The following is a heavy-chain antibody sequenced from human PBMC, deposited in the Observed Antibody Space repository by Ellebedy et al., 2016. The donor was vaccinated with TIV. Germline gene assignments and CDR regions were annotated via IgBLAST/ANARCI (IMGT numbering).Heavy chain of an antibody. Sequence: SKTLSLTXSVSHFPISGGYYWGWVRQTPVKGLEWIGSMFHSGSTYYNPSLKSRVTMSVDTSKNQLSLRLSSVTAADTAIYYCTRMMSRGFSTPGYWGQGTLVTVSS. CDR2: MFHSGST. CDR3: TRMMSRGFSTPGY. CDR1: HFPISGGYY. V-gene: IGHV4-38-2*02. J-gene: IGHJ4*02. D-gene: IGHD5-24*01.